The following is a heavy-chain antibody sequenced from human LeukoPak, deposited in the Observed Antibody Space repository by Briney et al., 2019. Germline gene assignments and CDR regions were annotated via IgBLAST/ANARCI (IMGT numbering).Heavy chain of an antibody. CDR3: ARNLNDYVWGSYRWTYGMDV. V-gene: IGHV4-59*01. D-gene: IGHD3-16*02. CDR2: IYYSGST. Sequence: SETPSLTCTVSGGSISSYYWSWIRQPPGKGLEWIGYIYYSGSTNYNPSLKSRVTISVDTSKNQFSLKLSSVTAADTAVYYCARNLNDYVWGSYRWTYGMDVWGKGTTVTVSS. CDR1: GGSISSYY. J-gene: IGHJ6*04.